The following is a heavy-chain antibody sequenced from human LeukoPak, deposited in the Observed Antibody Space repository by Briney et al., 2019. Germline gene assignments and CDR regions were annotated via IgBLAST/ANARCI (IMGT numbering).Heavy chain of an antibody. CDR1: GFTFSSYG. CDR2: IRYDGSNK. J-gene: IGHJ5*02. CDR3: AKDHRITGEFFAS. D-gene: IGHD3-10*01. V-gene: IGHV3-30*02. Sequence: PGGSLRLSCAASGFTFSSYGMHWVRQAPGKGLEWVAFIRYDGSNKYYADSVKGRFTISRDKSKNTLYLQMNSLRAEDTAVQLCAKDHRITGEFFASWGQGTLVTVSS.